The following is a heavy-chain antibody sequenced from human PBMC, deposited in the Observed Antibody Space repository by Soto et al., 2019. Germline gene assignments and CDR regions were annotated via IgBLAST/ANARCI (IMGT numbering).Heavy chain of an antibody. CDR2: IRDGGEST. CDR1: GFIFGNYM. D-gene: IGHD2-15*01. V-gene: IGHV3-23*01. J-gene: IGHJ3*02. CDR3: APHVDCSGGNCHHDAFDI. Sequence: EVQLLESGGGLVQPGESLRLSCAVSGFIFGNYMMTWVRQAPGKGLEWVSTIRDGGESTYYADSVKDRFTISRDNSKSTLSIQMDSLGGEDTAVYYCAPHVDCSGGNCHHDAFDIRGQGTMVTVSS.